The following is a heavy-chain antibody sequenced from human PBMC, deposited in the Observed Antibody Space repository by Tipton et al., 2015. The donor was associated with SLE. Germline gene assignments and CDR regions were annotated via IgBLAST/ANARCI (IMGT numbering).Heavy chain of an antibody. CDR1: GASMDTYY. V-gene: IGHV4-4*07. D-gene: IGHD3-22*01. CDR2: IYNSGST. Sequence: TLSLTCTVSGASMDTYYWCWIRQPAGKGLEWIGCIYNSGSTNYNPTLKSRVQMSADTSKNQISLNLSSLTAADTAIYFCARDGYYYDVSGYTPYDSWGQGAPVTVSS. J-gene: IGHJ4*02. CDR3: ARDGYYYDVSGYTPYDS.